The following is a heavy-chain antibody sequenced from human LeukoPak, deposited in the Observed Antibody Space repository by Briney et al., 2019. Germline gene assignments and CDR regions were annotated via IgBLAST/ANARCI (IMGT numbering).Heavy chain of an antibody. CDR1: GFSLSTSGMC. CDR2: IDWDDDK. D-gene: IGHD3-16*01. J-gene: IGHJ3*02. V-gene: IGHV2-70*17. Sequence: SGPALVKPTQTLTLTCTFSGFSLSTSGMCVSWIRQPPGKALEWLARIDWDDDKFYSTSLKTRLTISKDTSKNQVVLTMTAMDPVDSATYYCARMGGGIVAFDIWGQGTMVTVSS. CDR3: ARMGGGIVAFDI.